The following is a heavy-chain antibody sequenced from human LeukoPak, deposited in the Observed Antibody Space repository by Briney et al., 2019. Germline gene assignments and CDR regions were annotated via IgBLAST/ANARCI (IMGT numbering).Heavy chain of an antibody. V-gene: IGHV1-18*01. CDR3: ARDLFVVAFDY. CDR2: ISAHNGNI. D-gene: IGHD2-15*01. CDR1: GYTFTNYG. J-gene: IGHJ4*02. Sequence: ASVKVSCKASGYTFTNYGISWVRQAPGQGLEWMGWISAHNGNIKYAQNLQGSVTMTTDTSTSTAYMELRSLRSDDTAVYYCARDLFVVAFDYWGQGTLVTVSS.